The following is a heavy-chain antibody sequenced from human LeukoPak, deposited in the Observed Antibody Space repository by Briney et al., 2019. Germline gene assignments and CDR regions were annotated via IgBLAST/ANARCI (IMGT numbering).Heavy chain of an antibody. Sequence: VASVKVSCKAPGYTFTSYGISWVRQAPGQGLEWMGWISAYNGNTNYAQKLQGRVTMTTDTSTSTAYMELRSLRSDDTAVYYCARDRYSSSPNWFDPWGQGTLVTVSS. CDR3: ARDRYSSSPNWFDP. V-gene: IGHV1-18*01. D-gene: IGHD6-13*01. CDR2: ISAYNGNT. CDR1: GYTFTSYG. J-gene: IGHJ5*02.